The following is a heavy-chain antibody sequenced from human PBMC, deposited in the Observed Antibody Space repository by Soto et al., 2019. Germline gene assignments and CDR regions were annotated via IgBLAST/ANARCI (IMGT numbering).Heavy chain of an antibody. D-gene: IGHD1-1*01. Sequence: QVHLVESGGGVVQPGGSLRLSCAVPGLLFSGYGMHWVRQAPGKGLEWVAIIRFDGTNIEYADSVRGRFTISRDNSKNMLYLQMNSLRVEDTAVYYCARDGIGGTVFSGYFDYWGQGTLVTVSS. V-gene: IGHV3-33*01. CDR2: IRFDGTNI. CDR3: ARDGIGGTVFSGYFDY. J-gene: IGHJ4*02. CDR1: GLLFSGYG.